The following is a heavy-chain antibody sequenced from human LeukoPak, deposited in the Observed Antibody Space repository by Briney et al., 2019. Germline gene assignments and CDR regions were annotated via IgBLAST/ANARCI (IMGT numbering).Heavy chain of an antibody. CDR2: IYYSGST. CDR1: GGSISSSSYY. V-gene: IGHV4-39*01. D-gene: IGHD4-23*01. J-gene: IGHJ3*02. Sequence: SETLSLTCTVSGGSISSSSYYWGWIRQPPGKGLEWIGSIYYSGSTYYNPSLKSRVTISVDTSKDQFSLKLSSVTAADMAVYYCVRWTDAFDIWGQGTMVTVSS. CDR3: VRWTDAFDI.